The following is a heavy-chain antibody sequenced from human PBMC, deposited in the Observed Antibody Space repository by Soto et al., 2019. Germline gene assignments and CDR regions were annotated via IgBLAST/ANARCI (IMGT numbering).Heavy chain of an antibody. CDR2: ISYTGST. CDR1: GGSINSYY. CDR3: GRHSPTGTNGNYFAS. V-gene: IGHV4-59*08. J-gene: IGHJ4*02. Sequence: QVQLQESGPGLVKPSETLSLTCSVSGGSINSYYWGWIRQPPGKGLEWIGYISYTGSTDYSPSLKGRVTIPVDTSKTQFSLKVRSVTAADTAIYLCGRHSPTGTNGNYFASWGREPLVTVPS. D-gene: IGHD1-1*01.